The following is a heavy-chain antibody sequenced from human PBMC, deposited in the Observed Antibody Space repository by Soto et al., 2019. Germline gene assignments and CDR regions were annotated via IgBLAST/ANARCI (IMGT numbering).Heavy chain of an antibody. J-gene: IGHJ4*02. CDR2: IYYSGTT. D-gene: IGHD1-26*01. CDR1: RGTITTGGHF. V-gene: IGHV4-31*03. Sequence: QVQLQESGPGLVKASQTLSLTCTVSRGTITTGGHFWSWIRQYPGKGLEWIGYIYYSGTTHYNPSLKSRVTISIDTSKNQFSLNLSSVTAADTAVYYCARVVSGSYLDYWGQGTLVTVSS. CDR3: ARVVSGSYLDY.